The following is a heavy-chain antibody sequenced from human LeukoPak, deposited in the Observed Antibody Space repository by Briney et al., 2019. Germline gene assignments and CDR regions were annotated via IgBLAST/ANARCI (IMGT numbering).Heavy chain of an antibody. CDR1: GFTFSDYY. Sequence: GGSLRLSCAASGFTFSDYYMSWIRQAPGRGLEWVSHISRSGSTRYYADSLKGRFTISRDNAKNSLYLQMNSLRAEDTAVYYCARTAYYYDSSGYDDAFDIWGQGTMVTVSS. V-gene: IGHV3-11*01. J-gene: IGHJ3*02. D-gene: IGHD3-22*01. CDR2: ISRSGSTR. CDR3: ARTAYYYDSSGYDDAFDI.